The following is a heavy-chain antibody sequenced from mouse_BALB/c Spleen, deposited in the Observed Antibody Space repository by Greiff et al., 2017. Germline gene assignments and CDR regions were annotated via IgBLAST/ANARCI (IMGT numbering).Heavy chain of an antibody. CDR2: INSNGGST. CDR3: ARLGRAFDY. Sequence: EVQLVESGGGLVKLGGSLKLSCAASGFTFSSYYMSWVRQTPEKRLELVAAINSNGGSTYYPDTVKGRFTISRDNAKNTLYLQMSSLKSEDTALYYCARLGRAFDYWGQGTTLTVSS. J-gene: IGHJ2*01. CDR1: GFTFSSYY. D-gene: IGHD4-1*01. V-gene: IGHV5-6-2*01.